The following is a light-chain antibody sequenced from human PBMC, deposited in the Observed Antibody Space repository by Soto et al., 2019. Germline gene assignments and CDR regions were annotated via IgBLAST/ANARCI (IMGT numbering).Light chain of an antibody. CDR2: GTS. J-gene: IGKJ4*01. CDR1: QSVNIN. Sequence: EIVITQSPATLSVSPGERATLSCRASQSVNINLAWYQQKPGQAPRLLIYGTSTRANGVPDRFSGSGSGTEFTLTISNLQSEDFAVYYCQQYNDWRTLTFGGGTQVDIK. CDR3: QQYNDWRTLT. V-gene: IGKV3-15*01.